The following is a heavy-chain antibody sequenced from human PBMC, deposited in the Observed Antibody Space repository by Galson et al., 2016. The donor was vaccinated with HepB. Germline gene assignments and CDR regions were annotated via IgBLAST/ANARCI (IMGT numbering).Heavy chain of an antibody. Sequence: SLRLSCAASGFTVSNNFMRWVRQAPGKGLEWVSLIYSGGGTHYVDSVKGRFIISRDNSKNTLYPQMNSLRVEDTAVYYCARGGNYGYTWGLGTLVTVSS. D-gene: IGHD1-26*01. CDR2: IYSGGGT. CDR1: GFTVSNNF. CDR3: ARGGNYGYT. V-gene: IGHV3-53*01. J-gene: IGHJ4*02.